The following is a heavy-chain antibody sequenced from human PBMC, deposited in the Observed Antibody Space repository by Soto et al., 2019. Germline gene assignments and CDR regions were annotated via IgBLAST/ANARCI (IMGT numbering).Heavy chain of an antibody. CDR2: ISWDGGST. J-gene: IGHJ4*02. Sequence: EVQLVESGGVVVQPGGSLRLSCAASGFTFDDYTMHWVRQAPGKGLEWVSLISWDGGSTYYADSVKGRFTISRDNSKNSLYLQMNSLRTEDTALYYCAKDLSGRDYGDYDGYYFDYWGQGTLVTVSS. D-gene: IGHD4-17*01. CDR1: GFTFDDYT. CDR3: AKDLSGRDYGDYDGYYFDY. V-gene: IGHV3-43*01.